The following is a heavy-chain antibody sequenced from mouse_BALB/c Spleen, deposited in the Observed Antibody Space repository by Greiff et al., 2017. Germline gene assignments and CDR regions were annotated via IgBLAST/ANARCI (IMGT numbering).Heavy chain of an antibody. V-gene: IGHV1-87*01. Sequence: VQLQQSGAELARPGASVKLSCKASGYTFTSYWMQWVKQRPGQGLEWIGAIYPGDGDTRYTQKFKGKATLTADKSSSTAYMQLSSLASEDSAVYYCARGGLGGYWYFDVWGAGTTVTVAS. CDR2: IYPGDGDT. CDR1: GYTFTSYW. CDR3: ARGGLGGYWYFDV. J-gene: IGHJ1*01. D-gene: IGHD3-1*01.